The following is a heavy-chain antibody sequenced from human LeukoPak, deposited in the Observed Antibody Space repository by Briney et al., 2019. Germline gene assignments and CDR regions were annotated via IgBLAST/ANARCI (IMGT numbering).Heavy chain of an antibody. J-gene: IGHJ4*02. D-gene: IGHD2-2*02. CDR2: ISASGTTI. CDR3: ARDGYISFDY. V-gene: IGHV3-11*04. CDR1: GFTFSDYY. Sequence: GGSLRLSCAASGFTFSDYYMTWIRQAPGKGLEWVSFISASGTTIDYGDSVKGRFTISRDNARSSLYLQMNSLRAEDTAVYYCARDGYISFDYWGQGTLVTVSS.